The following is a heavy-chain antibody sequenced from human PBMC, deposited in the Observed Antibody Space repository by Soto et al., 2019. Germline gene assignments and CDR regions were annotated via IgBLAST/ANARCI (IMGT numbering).Heavy chain of an antibody. V-gene: IGHV4-59*08. Sequence: PLEILSLTCTVSGGSISSYYWSWIRQPPGKGLEWIGYIYYSGSTNYNPSLKSRVTISVDTSKNQFSLKLSSVTAADTAVYYCARRDSSSLDYWGQGTLVTVSS. J-gene: IGHJ4*02. CDR1: GGSISSYY. CDR3: ARRDSSSLDY. CDR2: IYYSGST. D-gene: IGHD6-6*01.